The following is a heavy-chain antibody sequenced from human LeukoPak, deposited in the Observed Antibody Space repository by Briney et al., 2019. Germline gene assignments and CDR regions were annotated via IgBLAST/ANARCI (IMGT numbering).Heavy chain of an antibody. CDR1: GGSISSYY. V-gene: IGHV4-59*08. Sequence: PSETLSLTCTVSGGSISSYYWSWIRQPPGKGLEWIGYIYYSGSTNYNPSLKSRVTISVDTSKNQFSLKLSSVTAADTAVYYSARFRGWFGELSYFDYWGQGTLVTVSS. J-gene: IGHJ4*02. CDR3: ARFRGWFGELSYFDY. CDR2: IYYSGST. D-gene: IGHD3-10*01.